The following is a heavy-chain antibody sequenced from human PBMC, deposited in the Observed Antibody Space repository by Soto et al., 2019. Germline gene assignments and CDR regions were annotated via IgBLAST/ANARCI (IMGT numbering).Heavy chain of an antibody. D-gene: IGHD3-10*01. CDR2: VVPILGMA. V-gene: IGHV1-69*02. J-gene: IGHJ4*02. CDR3: ATNYGSGSTHFDY. CDR1: EGTFNSYT. Sequence: QVQLVQSGAEVKRRGSSMKVSCTASEGTFNSYTISWVRQAPGQGLEWMGRVVPILGMADFARKFQGRVMITADKSTSTAYMVLSSLRSDDTAVYYCATNYGSGSTHFDYWGQGTLVTVSS.